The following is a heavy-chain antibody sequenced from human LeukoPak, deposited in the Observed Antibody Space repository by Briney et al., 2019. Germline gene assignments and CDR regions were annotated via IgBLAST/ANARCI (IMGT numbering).Heavy chain of an antibody. Sequence: SETLSLTCTVSGGSTSSSSYYWGWIRQPPGKGLEWIGSIYYSGSTYYNPSLKSRVTISVDTSKNQFSLKLSSVTAADTAVYYCARDQNANPNQGIDYWGQGTLVTVSS. J-gene: IGHJ4*02. D-gene: IGHD4/OR15-4a*01. CDR3: ARDQNANPNQGIDY. CDR1: GGSTSSSSYY. V-gene: IGHV4-39*07. CDR2: IYYSGST.